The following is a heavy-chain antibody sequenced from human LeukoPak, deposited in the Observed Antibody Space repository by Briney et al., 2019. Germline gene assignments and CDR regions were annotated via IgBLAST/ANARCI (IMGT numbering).Heavy chain of an antibody. D-gene: IGHD2-2*01. Sequence: GASVKVSCKASGYTFTSYDINWVRQATGQGLERMGWMNPNSGNTGYAQKFQGRVTMTRNTSISTAYMELSSLRSEDTAVYYCARGVGYCSSTSCHGDAFDIWGQGTMLTVSS. CDR1: GYTFTSYD. CDR2: MNPNSGNT. J-gene: IGHJ3*02. CDR3: ARGVGYCSSTSCHGDAFDI. V-gene: IGHV1-8*01.